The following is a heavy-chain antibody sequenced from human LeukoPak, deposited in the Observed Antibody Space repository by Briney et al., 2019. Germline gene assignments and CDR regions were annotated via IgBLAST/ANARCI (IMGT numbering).Heavy chain of an antibody. D-gene: IGHD6-6*01. Sequence: GGSLRLSCAASGFTFSSYWMHWVRQPPGKGLVGVSRISTDGSSTTYADSVKGRFTVSRDSAKNTLYLQMNSLRAEDTAVYYCAREYSSSSGRVFDCWGQGPLVTVSS. CDR2: ISTDGSST. J-gene: IGHJ4*02. CDR3: AREYSSSSGRVFDC. V-gene: IGHV3-74*01. CDR1: GFTFSSYW.